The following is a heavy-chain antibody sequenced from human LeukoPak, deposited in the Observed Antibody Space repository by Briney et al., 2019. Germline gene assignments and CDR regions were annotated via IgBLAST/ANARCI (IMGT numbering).Heavy chain of an antibody. J-gene: IGHJ6*03. V-gene: IGHV4-59*01. CDR2: FYYSWST. CDR3: ARTTEGGYSYDYFYYYYMDV. D-gene: IGHD5-18*01. Sequence: SETLSLTCSVSGGSISSYYWSWIRQPPGKGLEWLGYFYYSWSTNYKSSLKSRVTISVDTSKNQFSMKLSSVTAADTAVYYCARTTEGGYSYDYFYYYYMDVWGKGTSVTISS. CDR1: GGSISSYY.